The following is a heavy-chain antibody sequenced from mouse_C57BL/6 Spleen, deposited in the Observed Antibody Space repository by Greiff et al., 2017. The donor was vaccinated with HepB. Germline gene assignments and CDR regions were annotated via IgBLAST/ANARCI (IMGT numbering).Heavy chain of an antibody. Sequence: EVNVVESEGGLVQPGSSMKLSCTASGFTFSDYYMAWVRQVPEKGLEWVANINYDGSSTYYLDSLKSRFIISRDNAKNILYLQMSSLKSEDTATYYCARDTPYYGSDWYFDVWGTGTTVTVSS. CDR1: GFTFSDYY. CDR3: ARDTPYYGSDWYFDV. D-gene: IGHD1-1*01. CDR2: INYDGSST. J-gene: IGHJ1*03. V-gene: IGHV5-16*01.